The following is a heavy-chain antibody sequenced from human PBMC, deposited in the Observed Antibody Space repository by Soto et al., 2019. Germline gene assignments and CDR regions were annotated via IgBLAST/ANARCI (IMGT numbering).Heavy chain of an antibody. CDR1: GFTFSSYA. CDR3: SKGGTGTTVGRYMDV. D-gene: IGHD1-7*01. CDR2: ITGSGGRT. V-gene: IGHV3-23*01. Sequence: GGSLRLSCAASGFTFSSYAMRWVRQAPGKGQEWVSAITGSGGRTYYGDSVKGGFTISRDNSKNTLYLQMKSPRAEDTAGDDSSKGGTGTTVGRYMDVLGKGTTVTVAS. J-gene: IGHJ6*03.